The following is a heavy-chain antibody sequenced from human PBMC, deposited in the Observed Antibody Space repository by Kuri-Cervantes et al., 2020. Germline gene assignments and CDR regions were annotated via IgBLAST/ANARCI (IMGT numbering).Heavy chain of an antibody. CDR3: ARDTRWFGELVFVY. CDR2: ISSNGGST. V-gene: IGHV3-64*02. Sequence: GESLKISCAASGFTFSSYDMHWVRQAPGKGLEYVSAISSNGGSTCYADSVKGRFTISRDNSKNTLYLQMGSLRAEDMAVYYCARDTRWFGELVFVYWGQGTLVTVSS. D-gene: IGHD3-10*01. CDR1: GFTFSSYD. J-gene: IGHJ4*02.